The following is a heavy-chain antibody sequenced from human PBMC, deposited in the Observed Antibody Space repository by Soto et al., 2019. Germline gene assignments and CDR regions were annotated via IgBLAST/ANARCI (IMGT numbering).Heavy chain of an antibody. CDR1: GFTVSSNY. J-gene: IGHJ3*02. V-gene: IGHV3-53*01. Sequence: EVQLVESGGGLIQPGGSLRLSCAASGFTVSSNYMSWVRQAPGKGLEWVAVIYSGGSTYYADSVKGRFTISRDNSKNTLYLQMNSLRAEDTAVYYCASALISSWYHPDAFDIWGQGTMVTVSS. CDR3: ASALISSWYHPDAFDI. D-gene: IGHD6-13*01. CDR2: IYSGGST.